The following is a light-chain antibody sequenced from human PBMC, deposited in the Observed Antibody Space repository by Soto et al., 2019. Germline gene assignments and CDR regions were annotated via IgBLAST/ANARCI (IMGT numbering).Light chain of an antibody. CDR2: GAS. J-gene: IGKJ5*01. Sequence: EIVLTQSPGTLSLSPGERATLSCRASQSVSSSYLAWYQQKPGQAPRLIIYGASIRANGIPARFSGSGSGTDFTLTISSLQSEDFAVYYCQQYHNWHPITFGQGTRLEIK. CDR1: QSVSSSY. V-gene: IGKV3-15*01. CDR3: QQYHNWHPIT.